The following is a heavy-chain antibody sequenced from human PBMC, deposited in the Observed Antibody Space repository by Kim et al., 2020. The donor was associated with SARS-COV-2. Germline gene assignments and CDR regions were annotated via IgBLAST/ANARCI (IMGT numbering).Heavy chain of an antibody. Sequence: TNSAQKLQGRVTMTTDTSTSTAYMELRSLRSDDTAVYYCAREMRGGGFDYWGQGTLVTVSS. CDR3: AREMRGGGFDY. D-gene: IGHD3-16*01. J-gene: IGHJ4*02. CDR2: T. V-gene: IGHV1-18*01.